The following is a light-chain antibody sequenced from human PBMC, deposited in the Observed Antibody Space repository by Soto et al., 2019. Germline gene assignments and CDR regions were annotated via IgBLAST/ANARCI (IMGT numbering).Light chain of an antibody. CDR3: NSYTRSKTVI. J-gene: IGLJ2*01. CDR2: EVT. CDR1: SSDVGAHDF. V-gene: IGLV2-14*01. Sequence: QSALTQPASVSGSPGQSITISCSGTSSDVGAHDFVSWYQHHPDKAPKVIIFEVTKRPSGVSDRFSGSKTGNTASLTISGLHAEDEDDYYCNSYTRSKTVIFGGGTKLTVL.